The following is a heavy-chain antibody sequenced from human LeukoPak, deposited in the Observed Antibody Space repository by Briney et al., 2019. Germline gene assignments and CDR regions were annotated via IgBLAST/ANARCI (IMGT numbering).Heavy chain of an antibody. J-gene: IGHJ4*02. CDR2: INPNSGGT. V-gene: IGHV1-2*02. Sequence: GASVKVSCKASGYTFAGYYMHWVRQAPGQGLEWVGWINPNSGGTNYAQKFQGRVTMTRDTSISTAYMELSRLRSDVTAVYYCARAVGATGTSDYWGQGTLVTVSS. D-gene: IGHD1-26*01. CDR1: GYTFAGYY. CDR3: ARAVGATGTSDY.